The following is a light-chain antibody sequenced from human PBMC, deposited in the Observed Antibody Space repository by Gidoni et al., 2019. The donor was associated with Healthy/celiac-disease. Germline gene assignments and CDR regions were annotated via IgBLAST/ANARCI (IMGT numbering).Light chain of an antibody. J-gene: IGLJ2*01. V-gene: IGLV1-44*01. CDR3: AAWDDSLNGPV. CDR2: SNN. Sequence: QSVLTQPPSASGTPGQRVTISCSGSSSNLGSNTVNWYHQLPGTAPKLLIYSNNQRPSGVPDRFSGSKSGTSASLAISGLQSEDEADYYCAAWDDSLNGPVFGGGTKLTVL. CDR1: SSNLGSNT.